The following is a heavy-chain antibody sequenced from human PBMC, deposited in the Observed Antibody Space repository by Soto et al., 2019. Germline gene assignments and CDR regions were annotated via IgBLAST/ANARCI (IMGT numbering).Heavy chain of an antibody. CDR3: AKDLGGNSLGFDY. V-gene: IGHV3-30*18. CDR1: GFTFSSYG. CDR2: ISYDGSNK. Sequence: QVQLVESGGGVVQPGRSLRLSCAASGFTFSSYGMHWVRQAPGKGLEWVAVISYDGSNKYYADSVKGRFTISRDNSKNTLYLQMNSLRAEDTAVYYCAKDLGGNSLGFDYWGQGTLVTVSS. J-gene: IGHJ4*02. D-gene: IGHD2-21*02.